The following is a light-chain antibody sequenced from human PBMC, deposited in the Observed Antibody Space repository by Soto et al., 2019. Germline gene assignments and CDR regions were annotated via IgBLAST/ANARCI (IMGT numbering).Light chain of an antibody. Sequence: QSGLTRPASVSVAPGQKATITCSRSSLHLGNKYVAWYQQLPGAAPTLLIYDNTKRTSGIPDRFSGSKSGTSPTLGMTGHQTVYVSHYYCETWNSSRTAYSFGT. V-gene: IGLV1-51*01. J-gene: IGLJ1*01. CDR2: DNT. CDR1: SLHLGNKY. CDR3: ETWNSSRTAYS.